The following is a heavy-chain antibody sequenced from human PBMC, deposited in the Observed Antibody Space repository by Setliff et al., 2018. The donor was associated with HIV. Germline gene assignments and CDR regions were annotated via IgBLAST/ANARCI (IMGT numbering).Heavy chain of an antibody. CDR1: GGSVSSSSYY. J-gene: IGHJ1*01. D-gene: IGHD3-10*02. CDR3: ARESPSMSLDA. CDR2: LHSSGDA. V-gene: IGHV4-61*09. Sequence: PSETLSLTCSVSGGSVSSSSYYWPWIRQPAGKGLEWIGHLHSSGDAYYGPSLKSRVAMSLDTSKNQFSLRLNSVTAADTAVYYCARESPSMSLDAWGQGTLVTVSS.